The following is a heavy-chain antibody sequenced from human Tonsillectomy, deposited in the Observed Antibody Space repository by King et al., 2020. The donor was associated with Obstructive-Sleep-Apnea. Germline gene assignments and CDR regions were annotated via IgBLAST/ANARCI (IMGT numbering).Heavy chain of an antibody. CDR2: ISWDSGSI. D-gene: IGHD3-10*01. Sequence: VQLVESGGGLVQPGRSLRLSCAASGFTLDDYAMHWVRQAPGKGLEWVSGISWDSGSIGYADSVKGRFTISRDNAKNSLYLQMNSLRAEDMALYYCAKGRFGELPRGGGMDVWGQGTTVTVSS. CDR1: GFTLDDYA. CDR3: AKGRFGELPRGGGMDV. V-gene: IGHV3-9*03. J-gene: IGHJ6*02.